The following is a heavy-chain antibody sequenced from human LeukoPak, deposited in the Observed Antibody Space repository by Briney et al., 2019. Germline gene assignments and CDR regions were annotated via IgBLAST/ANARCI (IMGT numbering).Heavy chain of an antibody. CDR3: ARDDTMVRGVSYGMDV. D-gene: IGHD3-10*01. CDR2: ISAYNGNT. CDR1: GYTFTSYG. V-gene: IGHV1-18*01. J-gene: IGHJ6*02. Sequence: ASAKVSCKASGYTFTSYGISWVRQAPGQGLEWMGWISAYNGNTNYAQKLHDRVTMTTDTSTSTAYMELGSLRSDDTAAYYCARDDTMVRGVSYGMDVWGQGTTVTVSS.